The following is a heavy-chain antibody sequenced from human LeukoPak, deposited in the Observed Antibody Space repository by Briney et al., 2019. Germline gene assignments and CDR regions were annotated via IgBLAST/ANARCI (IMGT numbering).Heavy chain of an antibody. CDR3: ARDFQGLHIDY. J-gene: IGHJ4*02. Sequence: SETLSLTCAVYGGSFSGYYWSWIRQPPGKGLEWIGEINHSGSTNYNPSLKSRVAISVDTSKNQFSLKLSSVTAADTAVYYCARDFQGLHIDYWGQGTLVTVSS. D-gene: IGHD2/OR15-2a*01. V-gene: IGHV4-34*01. CDR1: GGSFSGYY. CDR2: INHSGST.